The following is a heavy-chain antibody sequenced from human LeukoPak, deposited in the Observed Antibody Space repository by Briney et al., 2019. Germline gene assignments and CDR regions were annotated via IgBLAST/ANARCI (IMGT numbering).Heavy chain of an antibody. CDR2: ISGSGGST. CDR3: AKGHGMAAAGTSFDY. D-gene: IGHD6-13*01. J-gene: IGHJ4*02. Sequence: GGSLRLSCAASGFTFSSYAMSWVRQAPGKGLVWVSAISGSGGSTYYADSVKGRFTISRDNSKNTLYLQMNSLRAEDTAVYYCAKGHGMAAAGTSFDYWGQGTLVTVSS. V-gene: IGHV3-23*01. CDR1: GFTFSSYA.